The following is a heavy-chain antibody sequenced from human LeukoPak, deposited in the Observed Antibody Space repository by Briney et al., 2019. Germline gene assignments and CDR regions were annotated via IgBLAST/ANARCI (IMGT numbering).Heavy chain of an antibody. CDR3: ARCYSNPALPDYYYYMDV. V-gene: IGHV1-69*05. J-gene: IGHJ6*03. Sequence: SVKVSCKASGGTFSSYAISWMRQAPGQGLEWMGGIIPIFGTANYAQKFQGRVTITTDESTSTAYMELSSLRSEDTAVYYCARCYSNPALPDYYYYMDVWGKGTTVTVSS. CDR2: IIPIFGTA. D-gene: IGHD4-11*01. CDR1: GGTFSSYA.